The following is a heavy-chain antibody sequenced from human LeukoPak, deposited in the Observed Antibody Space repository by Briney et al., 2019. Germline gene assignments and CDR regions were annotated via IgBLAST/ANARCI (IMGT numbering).Heavy chain of an antibody. J-gene: IGHJ4*02. Sequence: PGGSLRLSCAASGFTSSSYAMSWVRQAPGKGLEWVSIIFGAGKNTTYYADSVKGRFTVSRDNSKNTLYLQMTNLRPEDTAKYYCAKRNTMIRGGPSFDYWGQGILVAVSS. CDR1: GFTSSSYA. CDR3: AKRNTMIRGGPSFDY. V-gene: IGHV3-23*03. D-gene: IGHD3-10*01. CDR2: IFGAGKNTT.